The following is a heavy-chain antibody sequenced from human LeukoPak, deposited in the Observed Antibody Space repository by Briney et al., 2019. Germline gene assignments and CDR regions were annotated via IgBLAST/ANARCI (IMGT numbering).Heavy chain of an antibody. Sequence: SGGSLRLSCAASGFTLSSYGMSWVRQAPGKGLEWVSAISGSGDRTYYADSVKGRFTISRDNSKNTLYLQMNSLRAEDTAVYYCARDLIQLCYRLFGGDCYPGLDYWGQGTLVTVSS. CDR3: ARDLIQLCYRLFGGDCYPGLDY. J-gene: IGHJ4*02. V-gene: IGHV3-23*01. CDR1: GFTLSSYG. D-gene: IGHD2-21*02. CDR2: ISGSGDRT.